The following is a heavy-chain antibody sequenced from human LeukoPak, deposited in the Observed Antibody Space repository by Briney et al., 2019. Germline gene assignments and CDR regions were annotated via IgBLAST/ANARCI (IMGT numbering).Heavy chain of an antibody. Sequence: GGSLRLSCAASGFTVSSNYMSWVRQAPGKGLEWVSVIYGGGSTYYADSVKGRFTISRDNSKNTLYLQMNSLRAEDTAVYYCARMMYGVIAEYYFDYWGQGTLVTVSS. J-gene: IGHJ4*02. CDR1: GFTVSSNY. CDR3: ARMMYGVIAEYYFDY. CDR2: IYGGGST. D-gene: IGHD3-16*02. V-gene: IGHV3-66*02.